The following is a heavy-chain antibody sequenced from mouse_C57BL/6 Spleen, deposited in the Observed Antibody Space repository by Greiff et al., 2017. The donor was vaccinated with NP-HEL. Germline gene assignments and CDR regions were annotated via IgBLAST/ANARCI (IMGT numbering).Heavy chain of an antibody. CDR1: GYTFTSYW. V-gene: IGHV1-52*01. CDR3: ARGEDYSNLYYAMDY. J-gene: IGHJ4*01. Sequence: VQLQQPGAELVRPGSSVKLSCKASGYTFTSYWMHWVKQRPIQGLEWIGNIDPSDSETHYNQKFKDKATLTVDKSSSTDYMQLSSLTSEDSAVYYCARGEDYSNLYYAMDYWGQGTSVTVSS. D-gene: IGHD2-5*01. CDR2: IDPSDSET.